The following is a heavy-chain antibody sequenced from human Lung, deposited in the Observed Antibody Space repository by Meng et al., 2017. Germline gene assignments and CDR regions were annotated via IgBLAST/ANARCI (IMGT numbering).Heavy chain of an antibody. CDR3: ARGSITMVRGVSVFDP. D-gene: IGHD3-10*01. CDR2: IYHSGST. J-gene: IGHJ5*02. CDR1: GGSISSSNW. Sequence: QVKPPESGPGLVKPSGTLSLTCAVSGGSISSSNWWSWVRQPPGKGLEWIGEIYHSGSTNYNPSLKSRVTISVDKSKNQFSLKLSSVTAADTAVYYCARGSITMVRGVSVFDPWGQGTLVTVSS. V-gene: IGHV4-4*02.